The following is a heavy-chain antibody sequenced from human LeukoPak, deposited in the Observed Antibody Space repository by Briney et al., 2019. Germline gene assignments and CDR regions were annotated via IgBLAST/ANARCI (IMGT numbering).Heavy chain of an antibody. Sequence: RAGGSLRLSCAASGFSFSSKWMSWFRQAPGKGPEWVAHIGPDGSETYYVDSAMGRFTISRDNAKNSVYLEMNSLRAEDTAVYYCATMVSISDDSWGQGTLVTVSS. J-gene: IGHJ5*01. CDR3: ATMVSISDDS. CDR2: IGPDGSET. CDR1: GFSFSSKW. D-gene: IGHD2-8*01. V-gene: IGHV3-7*01.